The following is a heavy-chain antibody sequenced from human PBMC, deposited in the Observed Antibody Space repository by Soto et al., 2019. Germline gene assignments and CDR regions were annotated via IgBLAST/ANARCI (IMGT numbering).Heavy chain of an antibody. V-gene: IGHV1-18*01. CDR3: ARDFPGGAAFDI. J-gene: IGHJ3*02. CDR2: ISAYNGNT. Sequence: SSVKVSCKASGYTFTSYGISWVRQAPGQGLEWMGWISAYNGNTNYAQKLQGRVTMTTDTSTSTAYMELRSLRSDGTAVYYCARDFPGGAAFDIWGQGTMVTVSS. CDR1: GYTFTSYG. D-gene: IGHD3-10*01.